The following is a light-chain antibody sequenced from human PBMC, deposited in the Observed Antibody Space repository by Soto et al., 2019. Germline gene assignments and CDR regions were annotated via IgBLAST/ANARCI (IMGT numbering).Light chain of an antibody. CDR3: TSHTASSTWV. CDR2: EVS. CDR1: TSDVGGYNF. J-gene: IGLJ3*02. Sequence: QSALTQPASVSGSPGQSITISCTGTTSDVGGYNFVSWYQQHPGKAPKLMISEVSNRPSGVSNRFSGSKSGNTASLTISGLRPEDEADYFCTSHTASSTWVFGGGTKLTVL. V-gene: IGLV2-14*01.